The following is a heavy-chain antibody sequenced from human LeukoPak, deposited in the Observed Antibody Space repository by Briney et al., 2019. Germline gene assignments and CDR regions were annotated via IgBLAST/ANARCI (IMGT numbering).Heavy chain of an antibody. CDR3: AKDPPRLGVVIKNWFDP. V-gene: IGHV3-30*02. CDR1: GFTFSSYG. Sequence: GGSLRLSCAASGFTFSSYGMHWVRQAPGKGLEWVAFIRYDGSNKYYADSVKGRFTISRDNSKNTLYLQMNSLRAEDTAVYYCAKDPPRLGVVIKNWFDPWGQGTLVTVSS. D-gene: IGHD3-3*01. CDR2: IRYDGSNK. J-gene: IGHJ5*02.